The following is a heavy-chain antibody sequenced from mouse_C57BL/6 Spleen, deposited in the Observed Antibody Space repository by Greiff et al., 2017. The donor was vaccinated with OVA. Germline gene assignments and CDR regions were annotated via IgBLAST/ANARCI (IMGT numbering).Heavy chain of an antibody. J-gene: IGHJ2*01. D-gene: IGHD3-2*02. CDR1: GYSITSGYY. CDR2: ISYDGSN. CDR3: ARRQLRLHFDY. Sequence: VQLQQSGPGLVKPSQSLSLTCSVTGYSITSGYYWNWIRQFPGNKLEWMGYISYDGSNNYNPSLKNRISITRDTSKNQFFLKLNSVTTEDTATYYCARRQLRLHFDYWGQGTTLTVSS. V-gene: IGHV3-6*01.